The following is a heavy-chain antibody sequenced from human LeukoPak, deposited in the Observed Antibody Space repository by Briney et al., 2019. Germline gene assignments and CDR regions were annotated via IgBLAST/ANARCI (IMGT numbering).Heavy chain of an antibody. CDR3: ARPYYYDSRIDP. D-gene: IGHD3-22*01. CDR2: MYYSGNT. J-gene: IGHJ5*02. Sequence: SETLSLTCTVSGGSISSGDYYWSWIRQPPGRGLEWIAYMYYSGNTYYNPSLKSRVTMSADTSKNQLSLKLSSVPAADTAVYYCARPYYYDSRIDPWGQGILVTVSS. V-gene: IGHV4-30-4*01. CDR1: GGSISSGDYY.